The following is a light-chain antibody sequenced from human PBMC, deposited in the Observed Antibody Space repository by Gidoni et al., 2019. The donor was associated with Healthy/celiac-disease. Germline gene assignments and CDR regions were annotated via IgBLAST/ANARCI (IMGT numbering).Light chain of an antibody. J-gene: IGKJ1*01. V-gene: IGKV1-33*01. Sequence: DIQMTQSLSSLSTSVGDRVTITCQASQDISNYLNWYQQKPGKAPKLLIYDASNLETGVPSRFSGSGSGTDFTFTISSLQPEDIATYYCQQYDNRYLVSFGQGTKVEIK. CDR3: QQYDNRYLVS. CDR2: DAS. CDR1: QDISNY.